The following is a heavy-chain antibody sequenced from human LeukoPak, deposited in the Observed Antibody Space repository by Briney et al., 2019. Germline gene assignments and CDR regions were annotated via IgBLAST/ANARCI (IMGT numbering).Heavy chain of an antibody. V-gene: IGHV4-59*05. Sequence: SETLSLTCTVSGGSISSYYWSWIRQPAGKGLEWIGRIYHSGSTYYNPSLRSRVTIAVDTSKNRFSLKMSSVTAADTAVYYCAGQHDANGYYFYWGQGTLVTVSS. J-gene: IGHJ4*02. CDR2: IYHSGST. CDR3: AGQHDANGYYFY. CDR1: GGSISSYY. D-gene: IGHD3-22*01.